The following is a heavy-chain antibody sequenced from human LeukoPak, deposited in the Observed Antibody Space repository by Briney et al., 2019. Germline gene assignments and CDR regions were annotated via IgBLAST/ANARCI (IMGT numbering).Heavy chain of an antibody. CDR1: GFTFSSYS. J-gene: IGHJ5*02. Sequence: GGSLRLSCAASGFTFSSYSINWVRQAPGKGLEWVSSISSSSGYIYYADSVKGRFTISRDNAKNSLYLQMNSLRAEDTAVYYCARDTPYSGTPAGFDPWGQGTLVTVSS. CDR2: ISSSSGYI. V-gene: IGHV3-21*06. CDR3: ARDTPYSGTPAGFDP. D-gene: IGHD1-26*01.